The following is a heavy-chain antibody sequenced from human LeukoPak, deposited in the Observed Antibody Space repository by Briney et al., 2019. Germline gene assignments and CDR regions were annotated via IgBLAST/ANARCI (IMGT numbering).Heavy chain of an antibody. J-gene: IGHJ4*02. CDR3: ARVGSIVVVPAAILEDY. D-gene: IGHD2-2*02. V-gene: IGHV1-2*02. CDR1: GYTFTGYY. CDR2: INPNSGGT. Sequence: ASVKVSCKASGYTFTGYYMHWVRQAPGQGLEWMGWINPNSGGTNYAQKSQGRVTMTRDTSISTAYMELSRLRSDDTAVYYCARVGSIVVVPAAILEDYWGRGTLVTVSS.